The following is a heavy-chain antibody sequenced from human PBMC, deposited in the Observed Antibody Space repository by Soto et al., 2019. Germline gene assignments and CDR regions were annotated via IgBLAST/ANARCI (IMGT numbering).Heavy chain of an antibody. J-gene: IGHJ3*01. CDR3: AKDTVGGYSFWSGYYSDGLDV. V-gene: IGHV3-23*01. D-gene: IGHD3-3*01. CDR2: ISGSADGT. Sequence: EVKLLESGGGLAQPGGSLRLSCVGSGFTVDSNAISWVRQAPGERLQWISAISGSADGTDYAHSVRGRFTFSRDNAKKTVNLQMDSLRVEDTAVYFCAKDTVGGYSFWSGYYSDGLDVGGQGTLVSVS. CDR1: GFTVDSNA.